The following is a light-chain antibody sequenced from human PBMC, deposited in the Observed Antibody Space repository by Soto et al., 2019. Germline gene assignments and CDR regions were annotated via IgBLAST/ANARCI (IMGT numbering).Light chain of an antibody. CDR2: SNI. J-gene: IGLJ2*01. CDR1: SSNIGGNT. Sequence: QSVLTQPPSAAGTPGPTVTLSCSGSSSNIGGNTMNWYQQLPGTAPRLLIYSNILRPSGVPERFSGSKSGTSASLAISGLQSEDEADYYCSSWDDSLNAPVFGGGTKVTVL. V-gene: IGLV1-44*01. CDR3: SSWDDSLNAPV.